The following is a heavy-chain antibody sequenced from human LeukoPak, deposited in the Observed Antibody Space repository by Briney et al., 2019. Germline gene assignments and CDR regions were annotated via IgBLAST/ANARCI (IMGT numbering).Heavy chain of an antibody. CDR1: RFTFSSYD. Sequence: GGSLRLSRAASRFTFSSYDMHWVRQATGKGLEWVSAIGTAGDTYYPGSVKGRFTISRENAKNSLYLQMNSLRAGDTAVYYCARAVAGVVFDYWGQGTLVTVSS. J-gene: IGHJ4*02. D-gene: IGHD6-19*01. CDR3: ARAVAGVVFDY. V-gene: IGHV3-13*01. CDR2: IGTAGDT.